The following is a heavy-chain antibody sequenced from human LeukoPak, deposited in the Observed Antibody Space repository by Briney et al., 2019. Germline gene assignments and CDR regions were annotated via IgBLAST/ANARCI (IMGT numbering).Heavy chain of an antibody. V-gene: IGHV4-4*02. CDR2: VHLDGRT. D-gene: IGHD3-3*01. Sequence: SETLSPTCGVSGGSITTTNWWTWVRQPPGKGLEWIGEVHLDGRTNYNPSLESRLTMSVDLSENHISLRLTAVTAADTAVYYCAREGGFYRPLDYSGQGTLVTVSS. J-gene: IGHJ4*02. CDR1: GGSITTTNW. CDR3: AREGGFYRPLDY.